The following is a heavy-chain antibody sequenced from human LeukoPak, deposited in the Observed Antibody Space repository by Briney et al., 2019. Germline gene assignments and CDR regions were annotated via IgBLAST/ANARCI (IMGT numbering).Heavy chain of an antibody. V-gene: IGHV3-7*01. Sequence: GSLSLSCAASGFTFSTYWMSWVRPAPGKGLGWVANIKQDGSEKYYVDSVKGRFTISRDNAKNSLYLQMNSLRAEDTAMYYCARDSAGNDYWGQGTLVTVSS. CDR3: ARDSAGNDY. D-gene: IGHD6-13*01. CDR1: GFTFSTYW. CDR2: IKQDGSEK. J-gene: IGHJ4*02.